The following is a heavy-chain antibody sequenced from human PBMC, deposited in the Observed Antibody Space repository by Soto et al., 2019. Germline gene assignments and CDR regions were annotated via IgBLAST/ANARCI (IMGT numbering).Heavy chain of an antibody. Sequence: EGQLVESGGGLVQPGGSLRLSCAASGFIFSSYWMHWVRQAPGMGLVWVSRINTDGRNPTYADAVRGRFTISRDNAKRTLYLQLNSLRAEDTAVYYCARDRWSSETWLDPWGQGTLVTASS. CDR3: ARDRWSSETWLDP. CDR2: INTDGRNP. J-gene: IGHJ5*02. D-gene: IGHD6-19*01. CDR1: GFIFSSYW. V-gene: IGHV3-74*01.